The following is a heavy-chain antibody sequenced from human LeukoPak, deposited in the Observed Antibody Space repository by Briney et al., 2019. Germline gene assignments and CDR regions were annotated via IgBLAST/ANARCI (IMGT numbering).Heavy chain of an antibody. V-gene: IGHV3-30*02. CDR1: GFTFSSYG. CDR3: AGQVYQVLDHDAFDI. D-gene: IGHD2-2*01. CDR2: IRYDGSNK. Sequence: GGSLRLSCAEPGFTFSSYGMHWVRQAPGKGLERVAFIRYDGSNKYYVDSVKGRFTISRDNSKNTLYLQMNSLRPEDKAVYYCAGQVYQVLDHDAFDIWGQGTMVTVSS. J-gene: IGHJ3*02.